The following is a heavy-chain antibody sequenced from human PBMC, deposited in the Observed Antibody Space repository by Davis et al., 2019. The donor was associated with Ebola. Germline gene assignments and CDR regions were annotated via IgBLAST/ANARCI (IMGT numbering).Heavy chain of an antibody. CDR3: ARDLMVQGVISDY. Sequence: PSETLSLTCTVSGGSVSSGSYYWSWIRQPPGKGLEWIGYIYYSGSTNYNPSLKSRVTISVDTSKNQFSLKLSSVTAADTAVYYCARDLMVQGVISDYWGQGTLVTVSS. D-gene: IGHD3-10*01. J-gene: IGHJ4*02. CDR2: IYYSGST. V-gene: IGHV4-61*01. CDR1: GGSVSSGSYY.